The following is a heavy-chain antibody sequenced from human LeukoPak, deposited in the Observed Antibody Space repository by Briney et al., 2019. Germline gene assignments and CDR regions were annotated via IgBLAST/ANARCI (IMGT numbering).Heavy chain of an antibody. D-gene: IGHD2-15*01. Sequence: GGSLRLSCAASGFTVSSNYMSWVRQAPGKGLEWVSIIYSGGSTFYADSVTGRFTISRDNSKNTLYLQMNSLRAEDTAVYYCARVLRYCSGGNCYSGGLGYMDVWGKGTTVTISS. V-gene: IGHV3-53*01. CDR1: GFTVSSNY. J-gene: IGHJ6*03. CDR3: ARVLRYCSGGNCYSGGLGYMDV. CDR2: IYSGGST.